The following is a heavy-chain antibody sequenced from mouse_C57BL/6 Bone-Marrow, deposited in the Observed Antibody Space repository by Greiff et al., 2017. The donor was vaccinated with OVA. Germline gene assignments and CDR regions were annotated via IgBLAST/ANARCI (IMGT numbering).Heavy chain of an antibody. J-gene: IGHJ4*01. CDR1: GFSLTSYA. D-gene: IGHD3-2*02. V-gene: IGHV2-9-1*01. CDR2: IWTGGGT. CDR3: ARKGQLRPYYYAMDY. Sequence: VQRVESGPGLVAPSQSLSITCTVSGFSLTSYAISWVRQPPGKGLEWLGVIWTGGGTNYNSALKSSLSINKDNAKSQVFLKMNSLQTDDTARYDCARKGQLRPYYYAMDYWGQGTSVTVSS.